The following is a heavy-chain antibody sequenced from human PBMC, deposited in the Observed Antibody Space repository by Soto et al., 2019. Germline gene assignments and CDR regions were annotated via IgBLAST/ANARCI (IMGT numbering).Heavy chain of an antibody. J-gene: IGHJ6*03. CDR2: ISGSGGST. V-gene: IGHV3-23*01. D-gene: IGHD3-3*01. CDR1: GFTFSSYA. Sequence: GGSLRLSCAASGFTFSSYAMSWVRQAPWKGLEWVSAISGSGGSTYYADSVKGRFTISRDNSKNTLYLQMNSLRAEDTAVYYCAKDLGSGYDFWSGYYPEGYYYYYMDVWGKGTTITVSS. CDR3: AKDLGSGYDFWSGYYPEGYYYYYMDV.